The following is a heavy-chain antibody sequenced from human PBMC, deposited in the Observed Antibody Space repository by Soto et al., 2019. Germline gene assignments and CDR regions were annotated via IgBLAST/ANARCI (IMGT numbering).Heavy chain of an antibody. CDR3: AREPRDSSGYYFYFDY. V-gene: IGHV4-30-2*01. Sequence: PSETLSLTCAVSGGSISSGGYSWSWIRQPPGKGLEWIGYIYHSGSTYYNPSLKSRVIISVDRSKNQFSLKLSSVTAADTAVYYCAREPRDSSGYYFYFDYWGQGTLVTVSS. CDR2: IYHSGST. CDR1: GGSISSGGYS. J-gene: IGHJ4*02. D-gene: IGHD3-22*01.